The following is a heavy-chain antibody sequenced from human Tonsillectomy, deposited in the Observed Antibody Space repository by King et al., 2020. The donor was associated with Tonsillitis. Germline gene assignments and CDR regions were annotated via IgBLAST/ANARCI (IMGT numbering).Heavy chain of an antibody. D-gene: IGHD2-15*01. J-gene: IGHJ3*02. V-gene: IGHV3-21*01. CDR1: GFNFITYS. CDR2: INRDSTYI. CDR3: ARPYCSGVACYQRYDGFHI. Sequence: VQLVESGGGLVKPGGSLRLSCAGSGFNFITYSMNWVRQAPGKGLEWVSSINRDSTYIYYADSVKGRFTISRDNAKNSLFLQMNSLRAEDTAVYYCARPYCSGVACYQRYDGFHIWGQGTMVTVSS.